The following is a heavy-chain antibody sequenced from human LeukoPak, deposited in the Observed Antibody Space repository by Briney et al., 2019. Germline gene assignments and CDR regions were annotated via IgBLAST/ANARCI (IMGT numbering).Heavy chain of an antibody. V-gene: IGHV3-33*06. J-gene: IGHJ6*03. CDR2: IWYDRSNK. Sequence: GGSLRLSCAASGFTFSSYGMHWVRQAPGKGLEWVAVIWYDRSNKYYADSVKGRFTISRDNSKNTLYLQMNSLRAEDTAVYYCAKDLGPYYMDVWGKGTTVTVSS. CDR3: AKDLGPYYMDV. CDR1: GFTFSSYG.